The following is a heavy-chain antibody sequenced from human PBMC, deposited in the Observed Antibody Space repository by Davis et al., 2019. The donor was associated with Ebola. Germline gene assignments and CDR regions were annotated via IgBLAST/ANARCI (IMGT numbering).Heavy chain of an antibody. CDR2: ISYDGSNK. V-gene: IGHV3-30-3*01. CDR1: GFTFSSYA. D-gene: IGHD3-22*01. Sequence: GGSLRLSCAASGFTFSSYAMHWVRQAPGKGLEWVAVISYDGSNKYYADSVKGRFTISRDNSKNTLYLQMNSLRAEDTAVYYCAKDYYDTWGGQGTLVTVSS. CDR3: AKDYYDTW. J-gene: IGHJ4*02.